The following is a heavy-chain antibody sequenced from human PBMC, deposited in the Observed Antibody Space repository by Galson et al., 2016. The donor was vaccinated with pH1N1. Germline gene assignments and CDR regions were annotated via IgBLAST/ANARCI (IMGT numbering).Heavy chain of an antibody. CDR3: ARDEGGDFWSGYYYFDY. J-gene: IGHJ4*02. CDR1: GYSLTELS. CDR2: LDPAIGET. Sequence: SCKVSGYSLTELSMHWVRLAPGKGLEWMGGLDPAIGETVYAQKFQGRITMTTDTSTNTAYMELASLESDDTAVYYCARDEGGDFWSGYYYFDYWGQGTLVTVSS. D-gene: IGHD3-3*01. V-gene: IGHV1-24*01.